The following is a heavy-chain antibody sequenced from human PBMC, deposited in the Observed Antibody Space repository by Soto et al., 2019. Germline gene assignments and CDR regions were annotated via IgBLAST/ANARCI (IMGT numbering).Heavy chain of an antibody. J-gene: IGHJ6*03. D-gene: IGHD1-1*01. CDR1: GYTFTSYD. CDR3: ARGTGTYYYYYMDV. CDR2: MNPNSGNT. Sequence: GSSVKVSCKASGYTFTSYDINWVRQATGQGLEWMGWMNPNSGNTGYAQKFQGRVTMTRNTSISTAYMELSSLRSEDTAVYYCARGTGTYYYYYMDVWGKGTTVTVSS. V-gene: IGHV1-8*01.